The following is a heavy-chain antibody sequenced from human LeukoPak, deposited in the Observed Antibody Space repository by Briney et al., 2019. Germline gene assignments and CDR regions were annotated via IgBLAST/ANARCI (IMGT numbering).Heavy chain of an antibody. CDR2: IYTSGST. Sequence: SETLSLTCTVSGGSISSGSYYWSWIRQPAGKGLEWIGRIYTSGSTNYNPSLKSRVTISVDTSKNQFSLKLSSVTAADTAVYYCARGGCSSTSCLSGFDYWGQGTLVTVSS. CDR1: GGSISSGSYY. CDR3: ARGGCSSTSCLSGFDY. J-gene: IGHJ4*02. D-gene: IGHD2-2*01. V-gene: IGHV4-61*02.